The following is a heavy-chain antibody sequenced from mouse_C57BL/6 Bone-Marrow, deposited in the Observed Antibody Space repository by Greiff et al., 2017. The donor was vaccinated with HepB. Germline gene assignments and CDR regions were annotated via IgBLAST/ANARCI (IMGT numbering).Heavy chain of an antibody. D-gene: IGHD1-1*01. CDR3: ARYYYGSSYDYFDY. CDR1: GYTFTDYY. Sequence: VKLVESGPELVKPGASVKISCKASGYTFTDYYINWVKQRPGQGLEWIGWIFPGSGSTYYNEKFKGKATLTVDKSSSTAYMLLSSLTSEDSAVYFCARYYYGSSYDYFDYWGQGTTLTVSS. CDR2: IFPGSGST. V-gene: IGHV1-75*01. J-gene: IGHJ2*01.